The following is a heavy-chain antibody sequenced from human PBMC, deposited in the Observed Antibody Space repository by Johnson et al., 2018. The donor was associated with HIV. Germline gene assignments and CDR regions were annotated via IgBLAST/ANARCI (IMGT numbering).Heavy chain of an antibody. V-gene: IGHV3-66*01. Sequence: MQLVESGGGLVQPGGSLRLSCAVSGFTFSNHHMTWVRQAPGKGLEWVSVIYSGGSTYYADSVKGRFTISRDNSKNTLYLQMNSLRAEDTAVYYCARASDAFDIWGQGTMVTVSS. J-gene: IGHJ3*02. CDR2: IYSGGST. CDR1: GFTFSNHH. CDR3: ARASDAFDI.